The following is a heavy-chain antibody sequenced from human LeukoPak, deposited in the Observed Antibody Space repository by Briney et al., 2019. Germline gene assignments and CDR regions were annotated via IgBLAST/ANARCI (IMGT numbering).Heavy chain of an antibody. CDR2: ISGSGDNT. V-gene: IGHV3-23*01. J-gene: IGHJ4*02. CDR1: GFTFSSYS. CDR3: AKDRDGGSGTYYNRFDY. D-gene: IGHD3-10*01. Sequence: PGGSLRLSCAASGFTFSSYSMNWVRQAPGKGLEWVSAISGSGDNTHYADSVKGRFTISRDNSKSTLYLQMNSLRAEDTAVYYCAKDRDGGSGTYYNRFDYWGQGTLVTVSA.